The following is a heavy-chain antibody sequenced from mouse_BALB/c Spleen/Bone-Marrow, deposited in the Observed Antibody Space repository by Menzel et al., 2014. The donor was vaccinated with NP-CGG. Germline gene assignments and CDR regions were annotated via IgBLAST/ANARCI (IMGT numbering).Heavy chain of an antibody. Sequence: VHLVESGPGLVAPSQSLSIPCTVSGSSLTSYGVHWVRQPPGKGLEWLGVIWAGGSTNYNSALMSRLSISKDNSKSQVFLKMNSLQTDDTAMYYCARDLSTMITTGFAYWGQGTLVTVSA. D-gene: IGHD2-4*01. J-gene: IGHJ3*01. V-gene: IGHV2-9*02. CDR1: GSSLTSYG. CDR3: ARDLSTMITTGFAY. CDR2: IWAGGST.